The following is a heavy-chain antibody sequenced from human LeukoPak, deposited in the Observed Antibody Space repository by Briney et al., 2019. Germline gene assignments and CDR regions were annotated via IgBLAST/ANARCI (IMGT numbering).Heavy chain of an antibody. J-gene: IGHJ4*02. Sequence: PFLRYDASNTFYAPSVKGRFTISRDNSKNSLYLQMNSLRAEDTAVYYCAKKFLEWLSTDYWGQGTLVTVSS. D-gene: IGHD3-3*01. V-gene: IGHV3-30*02. CDR3: AKKFLEWLSTDY. CDR2: LRYDASNT.